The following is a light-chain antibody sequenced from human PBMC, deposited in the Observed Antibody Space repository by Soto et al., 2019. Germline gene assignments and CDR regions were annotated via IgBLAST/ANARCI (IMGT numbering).Light chain of an antibody. V-gene: IGKV3-15*01. CDR3: QQHNNWPLT. Sequence: ETVXTQSPXTLXXSPGERVTLSCGASQSVSSNLAWYQQKPGQAPRLLIYRASTRATGIPARFSGSGSGTEFTLTISSLQSEDFAVYYCQQHNNWPLTFGGGTKVEIK. CDR2: RAS. CDR1: QSVSSN. J-gene: IGKJ4*01.